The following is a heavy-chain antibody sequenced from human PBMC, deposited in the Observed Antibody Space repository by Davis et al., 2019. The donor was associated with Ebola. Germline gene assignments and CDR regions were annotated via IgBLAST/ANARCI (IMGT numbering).Heavy chain of an antibody. J-gene: IGHJ6*02. V-gene: IGHV5-51*01. D-gene: IGHD6-13*01. CDR3: ARHSSSWYDFNYGMDV. CDR2: IYPGDSDT. CDR1: GSIFTAYW. Sequence: PGGSLRLSCKGSGSIFTAYWIGWVRQLPEKGLEWMGIIYPGDSDTRYSPSFQGQVTILADKSISTAYLQWSSLKASDTAIYYCARHSSSWYDFNYGMDVWGQGTTVTVSS.